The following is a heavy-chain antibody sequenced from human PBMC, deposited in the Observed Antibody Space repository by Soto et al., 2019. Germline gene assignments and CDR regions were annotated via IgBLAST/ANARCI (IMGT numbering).Heavy chain of an antibody. CDR3: ARLKGGSYFDY. J-gene: IGHJ4*02. D-gene: IGHD3-16*01. Sequence: QITLKESGPPLVKPTQTLTLTCTFSGLSLSTNGVGVGWIRQPPGKALEWLALIYWDADKRYSPSLKSRLTITKDTSKNQVVLTLTNMDPVDTATYYCARLKGGSYFDYWGQGTLVTVSS. CDR1: GLSLSTNGVG. V-gene: IGHV2-5*02. CDR2: IYWDADK.